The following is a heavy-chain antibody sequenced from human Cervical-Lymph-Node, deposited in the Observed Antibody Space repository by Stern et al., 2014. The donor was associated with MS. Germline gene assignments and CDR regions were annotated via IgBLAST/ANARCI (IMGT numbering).Heavy chain of an antibody. CDR3: AFGGRSGYPKHFDP. CDR1: GGTFSTYS. V-gene: IGHV1-69*01. D-gene: IGHD5-12*01. J-gene: IGHJ5*02. CDR2: IIPLFATA. Sequence: QVQLVQSGAEVKKPGSSVKVSCKASGGTFSTYSISWVRQAPGQGLEWMGGIIPLFATANYAQKFHGRVTITADESTSTAYMELSSLRSEDTAVYYCAFGGRSGYPKHFDPWGQGTVVTVSS.